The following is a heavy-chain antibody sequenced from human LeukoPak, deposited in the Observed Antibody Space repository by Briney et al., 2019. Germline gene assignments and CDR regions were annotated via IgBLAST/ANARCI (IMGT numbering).Heavy chain of an antibody. CDR2: IYYSGST. CDR3: ARQWLVPGYFDY. J-gene: IGHJ4*02. D-gene: IGHD6-19*01. V-gene: IGHV4-39*01. CDR1: GGSISSSSYY. Sequence: SETLSLTCTVSGGSISSSSYYWGWIRQPPGKGLEWIGRIYYSGSTYYNPSLKSRVTISVDTSKNQFSLKLSSVTAADTAVYYCARQWLVPGYFDYWGQGTLVTVSS.